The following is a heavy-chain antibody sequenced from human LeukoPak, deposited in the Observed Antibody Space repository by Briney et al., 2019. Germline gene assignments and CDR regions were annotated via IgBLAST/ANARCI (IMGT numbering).Heavy chain of an antibody. V-gene: IGHV3-33*03. CDR1: GFTFSNYG. CDR3: ANNFDY. J-gene: IGHJ4*02. Sequence: PGRSLRLSCAPSGFTFSNYGMHWVRQAPGKGLEWVAVIWHDGSNKYYADSVKGRFTVSRDNSKHTLYLQMNSLRAEDTAVYYCANNFDYWGQGTLVTVSS. CDR2: IWHDGSNK.